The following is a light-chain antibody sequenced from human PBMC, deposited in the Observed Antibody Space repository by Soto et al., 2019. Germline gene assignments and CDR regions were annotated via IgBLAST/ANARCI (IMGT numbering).Light chain of an antibody. CDR3: QQFNIYPIT. J-gene: IGKJ5*01. CDR2: DVS. CDR1: QDIRGA. V-gene: IGKV1-13*02. Sequence: AIQVTQSPSSLSASVGHRVTITCRASQDIRGALAWYQQKPGKAPKLLIYDVSTVQSGVPSRFSGRGSGTEFTLTIASLQPEDFATYYCQQFNIYPITFGQGTRLDI.